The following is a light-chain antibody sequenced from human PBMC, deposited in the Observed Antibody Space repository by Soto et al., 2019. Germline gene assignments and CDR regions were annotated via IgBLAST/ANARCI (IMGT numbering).Light chain of an antibody. CDR2: GAS. Sequence: EIVMTQSPATLSVSPGERATLSCSASQSVSSNLAWYQQKPGQAPRLLIYGASTRATGIPARFSGSGSGTEFTLTISSLQSEDFAVYYCQQYNNWPITFGQGTRLEMK. J-gene: IGKJ5*01. V-gene: IGKV3-15*01. CDR3: QQYNNWPIT. CDR1: QSVSSN.